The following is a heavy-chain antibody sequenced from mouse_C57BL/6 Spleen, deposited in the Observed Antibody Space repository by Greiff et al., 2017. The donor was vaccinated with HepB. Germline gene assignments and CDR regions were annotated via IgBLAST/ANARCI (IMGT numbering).Heavy chain of an antibody. J-gene: IGHJ4*01. CDR1: GFSFNTYA. Sequence: EVQVVESGGGLVQPKGSLKLSCAASGFSFNTYAMNWVRQAPGKGLEWVARIRSKSNNYATYYADSVKDRFTISRDDSESMLYLQMNNLKTEDTAMYYCVRQHLDAMDYWGQGTSVTVSS. CDR3: VRQHLDAMDY. CDR2: IRSKSNNYAT. V-gene: IGHV10-1*01.